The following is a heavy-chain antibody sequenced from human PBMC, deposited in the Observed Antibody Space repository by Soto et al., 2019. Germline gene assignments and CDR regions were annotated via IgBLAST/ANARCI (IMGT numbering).Heavy chain of an antibody. V-gene: IGHV4-59*01. CDR1: GGSISSYY. CDR3: AREFKDRAFYYDSSGYPNYFDF. CDR2: IYYSGST. Sequence: PSETLSLTCTVSGGSISSYYWSWIRQPPGKGLEWIGYIYYSGSTNYNPSLKSRVTISVDTSKNQFSLKLSSVTAADTAVYYCAREFKDRAFYYDSSGYPNYFDFWGPGTL. D-gene: IGHD3-22*01. J-gene: IGHJ4*02.